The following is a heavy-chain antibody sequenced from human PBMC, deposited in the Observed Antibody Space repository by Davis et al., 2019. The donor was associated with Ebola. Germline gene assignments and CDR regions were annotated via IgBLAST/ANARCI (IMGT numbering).Heavy chain of an antibody. CDR3: ATNSTSSGFDL. Sequence: PSETLSLTCTVSGGSINSHYWSWIRQPAGKGLEWIGQIYPSGSTNYNPSLKSRVSLSVDTSKNHYSLKLTSVTAADTAVYYCATNSTSSGFDLWGQGTLVTVSS. CDR2: IYPSGST. CDR1: GGSINSHY. V-gene: IGHV4-4*07. D-gene: IGHD6-6*01. J-gene: IGHJ4*02.